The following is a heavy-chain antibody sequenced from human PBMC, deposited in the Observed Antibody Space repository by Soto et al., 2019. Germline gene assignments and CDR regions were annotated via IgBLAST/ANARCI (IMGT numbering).Heavy chain of an antibody. CDR3: ARGHRVVVPAAVLLDY. Sequence: QVQLQQWGAGLLKPSETLSLTCAVYGGSFSGYYWSWIRQPPGKVLEWIGEINHSGSTNYNPSLKSRVTISVDTSKNQFSLKLSSVTAADTAVYYCARGHRVVVPAAVLLDYWGQGTLVTVSS. D-gene: IGHD2-2*01. CDR1: GGSFSGYY. CDR2: INHSGST. V-gene: IGHV4-34*01. J-gene: IGHJ4*02.